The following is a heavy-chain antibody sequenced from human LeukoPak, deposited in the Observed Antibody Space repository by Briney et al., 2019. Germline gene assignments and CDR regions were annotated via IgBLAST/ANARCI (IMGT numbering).Heavy chain of an antibody. CDR2: ISSDGDKT. J-gene: IGHJ4*02. D-gene: IGHD3-10*01. Sequence: GGSLRLSCVASGFSFSSHAMHWVRQAPGKGLEWVTVISSDGDKTYYEDSVKGRFTIYRDNSKNTLHLQMNSVTPDDTAVYFCARDRKGISYWGQGTLVTVSS. V-gene: IGHV3-30-3*01. CDR3: ARDRKGISY. CDR1: GFSFSSHA.